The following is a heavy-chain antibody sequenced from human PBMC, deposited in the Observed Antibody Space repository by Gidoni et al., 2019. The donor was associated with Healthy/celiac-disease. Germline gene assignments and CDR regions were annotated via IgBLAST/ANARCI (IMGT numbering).Heavy chain of an antibody. CDR3: ASVTSTDWYFDL. Sequence: EVQLVETGGGLIQPGGSLRISCAASGFTVSSNYMSWVRQAPGKGLEWVSVIYSGGSTYYADSVKGRFTISRDNSKNTLYLQMNSLRAEDTAVYYCASVTSTDWYFDLWGRGTLVTVSS. V-gene: IGHV3-53*02. CDR1: GFTVSSNY. CDR2: IYSGGST. D-gene: IGHD4-4*01. J-gene: IGHJ2*01.